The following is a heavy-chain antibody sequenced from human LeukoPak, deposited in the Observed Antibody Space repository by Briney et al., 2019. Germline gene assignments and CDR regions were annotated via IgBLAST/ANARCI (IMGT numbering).Heavy chain of an antibody. V-gene: IGHV3-30*04. CDR2: ISYDGSNK. Sequence: RGSLRLSCAASGFTFSSYAMHWVRQAPGKGLEWVAVISYDGSNKYYADSVKGRFTISRDNSKNTLYLQMNSLRAEDTAVYYCAKERRTVTTVAFDYWGQGTLVTVSS. J-gene: IGHJ4*02. CDR1: GFTFSSYA. CDR3: AKERRTVTTVAFDY. D-gene: IGHD4-17*01.